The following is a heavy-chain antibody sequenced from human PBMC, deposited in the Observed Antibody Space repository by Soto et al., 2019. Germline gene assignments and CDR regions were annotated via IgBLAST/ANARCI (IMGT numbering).Heavy chain of an antibody. V-gene: IGHV3-21*01. CDR3: ARERFLEWLLILDY. CDR1: GFTFSSYS. J-gene: IGHJ4*02. D-gene: IGHD3-3*01. Sequence: GGSLRLSCAASGFTFSSYSMNWVRQAPGKGLEWVSSISSSSSYIYYADSVKGRFTISRDNAKNSLYLQMNSLRAEDTAVYYCARERFLEWLLILDYWGQGTLVTVSS. CDR2: ISSSSSYI.